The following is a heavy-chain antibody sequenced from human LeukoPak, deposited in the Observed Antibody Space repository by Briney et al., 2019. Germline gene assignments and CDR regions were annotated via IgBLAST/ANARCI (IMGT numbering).Heavy chain of an antibody. J-gene: IGHJ4*02. V-gene: IGHV4-34*01. Sequence: PSETLSLICAVYGGSFSPYYWSWIRQPPGKGRAWIGEINHSGSTNYNPSLKSRVTISVDTSKNQFSLRLSSVTGADTAVYYCARGGFYCGGDCYVDWWGQGALVTVSA. D-gene: IGHD2-21*02. CDR3: ARGGFYCGGDCYVDW. CDR1: GGSFSPYY. CDR2: INHSGST.